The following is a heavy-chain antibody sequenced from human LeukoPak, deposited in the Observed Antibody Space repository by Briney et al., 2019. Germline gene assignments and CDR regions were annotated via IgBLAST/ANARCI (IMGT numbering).Heavy chain of an antibody. CDR3: TKSVMGYCSSTCCYFDY. V-gene: IGHV3-23*01. J-gene: IGHJ4*02. CDR2: ISGSGAGT. Sequence: AGSLRLSCAASGFTFSSYAMSWVRQAPGRGLEWVSIISGSGAGTYNADSVKGRFTISRDNSENTLYLQMDSLGGEDTAVYYCTKSVMGYCSSTCCYFDYWGQGTRVAVSS. D-gene: IGHD2-2*01. CDR1: GFTFSSYA.